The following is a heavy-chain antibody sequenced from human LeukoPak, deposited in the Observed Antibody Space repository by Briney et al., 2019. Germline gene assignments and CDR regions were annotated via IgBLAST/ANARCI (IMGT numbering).Heavy chain of an antibody. J-gene: IGHJ4*02. CDR1: GGSISSGGYY. Sequence: SETLSLTCTVSGGSISSGGYYWSWIRQHPGKGLEWIGYIYYSGSTYYNPSLKSRVTISVDTSKNQFSLKLSSVTAADTAEYYCARIDTAMVFARLWGQGTLVTVSS. CDR2: IYYSGST. D-gene: IGHD5-18*01. CDR3: ARIDTAMVFARL. V-gene: IGHV4-31*03.